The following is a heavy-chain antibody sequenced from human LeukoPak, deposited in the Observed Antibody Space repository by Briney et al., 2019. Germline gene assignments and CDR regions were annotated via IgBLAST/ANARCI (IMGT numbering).Heavy chain of an antibody. D-gene: IGHD3-22*01. CDR1: RFTFISYV. Sequence: GGALRLSCEASRFTFISYVMHLVRQAPGKGREGVAVTSYDGSDKYYVDSVKGRFTISRDNSKYTLYLQMNSLRAEDTAVYYCAKPYYYDSSGYYLDSWGQGTLVTVSP. CDR2: TSYDGSDK. J-gene: IGHJ4*02. V-gene: IGHV3-30*18. CDR3: AKPYYYDSSGYYLDS.